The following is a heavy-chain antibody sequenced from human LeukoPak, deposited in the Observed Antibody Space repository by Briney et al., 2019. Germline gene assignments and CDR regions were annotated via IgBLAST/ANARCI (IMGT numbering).Heavy chain of an antibody. CDR3: AKGRQYSSGHA. V-gene: IGHV3-11*05. CDR1: GFLFHDYY. Sequence: GGSRRLSCEASGFLFHDYYMSWVRQAPGKGLEWIAYITSESIPQYADSVRGRFTISRDNAQSSVSLQMNSLRAEDTAVYYCAKGRQYSSGHAWGQGTLVTVSS. J-gene: IGHJ4*02. CDR2: ITSESIP. D-gene: IGHD6-19*01.